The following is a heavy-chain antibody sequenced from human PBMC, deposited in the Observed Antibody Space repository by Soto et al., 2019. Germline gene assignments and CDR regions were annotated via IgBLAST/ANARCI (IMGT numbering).Heavy chain of an antibody. CDR2: IGTPGDT. Sequence: EVQLVESGGGLVQPGGSLRLSCSASGFTFSSYDMHWVRQGTGKGLEWVSAIGTPGDTYYAGSVKGRFTISRENAKNSLYLQMNSLRAGDTAIYFCARAIGPTLFDYWGQVTLVTVSS. CDR3: ARAIGPTLFDY. D-gene: IGHD3-22*01. CDR1: GFTFSSYD. V-gene: IGHV3-13*04. J-gene: IGHJ4*02.